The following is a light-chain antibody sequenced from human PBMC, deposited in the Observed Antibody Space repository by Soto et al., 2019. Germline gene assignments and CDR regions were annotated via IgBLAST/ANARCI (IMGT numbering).Light chain of an antibody. J-gene: IGKJ1*01. CDR2: MAS. CDR3: QQYNSYSQT. CDR1: QSSSSW. Sequence: DIQMTQSPSTLSASLADRVTITCLASQSSSSWLDWYQQKPGQAPQLLIYMASSLDSGVPSRFSGSGSGTEFTLTISSLQADDFGTYYCQQYNSYSQTFGRGTKVDIK. V-gene: IGKV1-5*03.